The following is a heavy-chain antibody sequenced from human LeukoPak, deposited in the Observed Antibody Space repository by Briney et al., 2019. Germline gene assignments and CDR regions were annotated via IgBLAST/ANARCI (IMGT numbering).Heavy chain of an antibody. CDR3: ARDSHAWYGQYYFDF. V-gene: IGHV4-39*07. CDR1: GGSIIDSSYY. CDR2: IYYFGTT. J-gene: IGHJ4*02. D-gene: IGHD6-13*01. Sequence: SETLSLTCTVSGGSIIDSSYYWGWIRQPPGKGLEWIGNIYYFGTTLHNPSLKSRVTMSVDTSTNQFSLKLSSVTAADTAVYYCARDSHAWYGQYYFDFWGQGALVTVSS.